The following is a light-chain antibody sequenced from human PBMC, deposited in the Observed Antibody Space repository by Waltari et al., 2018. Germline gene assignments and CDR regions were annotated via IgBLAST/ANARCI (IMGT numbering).Light chain of an antibody. V-gene: IGLV3-1*01. CDR3: QTWDINTGI. CDR2: EDA. Sequence: CYQQKSGQSPVLFIYEDAKRPSGILERFSGSNSGNTATLTISGTQAMYEADYYCQTWDINTGIFGGGTKLTVL. J-gene: IGLJ2*01.